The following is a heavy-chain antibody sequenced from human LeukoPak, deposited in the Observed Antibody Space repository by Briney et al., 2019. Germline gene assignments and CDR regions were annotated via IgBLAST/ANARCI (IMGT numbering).Heavy chain of an antibody. CDR1: GFTFSSYG. CDR3: AKESGSYSPVDY. Sequence: GRSLRLSRAASGFTFSSYGMHWVRQAPGKGLEWVAVISYDGSNKYYADSVKGRFTISRDNSKNTLYLQMNSLRAEDTAVYYCAKESGSYSPVDYWGQGTLVTVSS. J-gene: IGHJ4*02. CDR2: ISYDGSNK. V-gene: IGHV3-30*18. D-gene: IGHD1-26*01.